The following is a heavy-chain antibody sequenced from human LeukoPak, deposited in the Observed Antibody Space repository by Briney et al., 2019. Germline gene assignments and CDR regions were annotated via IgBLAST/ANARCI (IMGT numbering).Heavy chain of an antibody. CDR1: GFTFSSYA. CDR3: ARETWAGTYYYYMDV. J-gene: IGHJ6*03. V-gene: IGHV3-33*08. D-gene: IGHD3-10*01. Sequence: GGSLRLSCAAPGFTFSSYAMSWVRQAPGKGLEWVAVIWYDGSNKYYGDSVKGRFTISRDNSKNTLYLQMNSLRAEDTAVYYCARETWAGTYYYYMDVWGKGTTVTVSS. CDR2: IWYDGSNK.